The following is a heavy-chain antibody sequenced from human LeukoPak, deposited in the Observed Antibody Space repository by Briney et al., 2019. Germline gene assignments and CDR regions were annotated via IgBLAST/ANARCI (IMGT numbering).Heavy chain of an antibody. J-gene: IGHJ3*02. Sequence: SETLSLTCTVSGGSIRSSYYYWGWIRQPPGKGLEWIGSIYDSGSTYYNPSLKSRVPISVDTSKNQFSLKLNSVTAADTAVYYCARDGFYDAFDIWGQGTMVTVSS. V-gene: IGHV4-39*02. CDR3: ARDGFYDAFDI. CDR2: IYDSGST. D-gene: IGHD3-3*01. CDR1: GGSIRSSYYY.